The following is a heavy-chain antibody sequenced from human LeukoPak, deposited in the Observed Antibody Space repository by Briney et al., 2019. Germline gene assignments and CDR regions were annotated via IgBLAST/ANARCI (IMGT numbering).Heavy chain of an antibody. Sequence: SETLSLTCSVSGASFSTNYWGWIRQPPGKGLEWIGSINYSGSTYYSSSLKSRVTISIDTSKNQFSLKLSSVTAADTAVYYGARLRWYGDYWGQGTLVTVSS. J-gene: IGHJ4*02. V-gene: IGHV4-39*01. D-gene: IGHD6-13*01. CDR1: GASFSTNY. CDR3: ARLRWYGDY. CDR2: INYSGST.